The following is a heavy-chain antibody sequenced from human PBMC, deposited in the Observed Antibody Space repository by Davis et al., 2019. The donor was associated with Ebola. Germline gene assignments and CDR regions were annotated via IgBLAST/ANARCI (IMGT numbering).Heavy chain of an antibody. J-gene: IGHJ4*02. CDR2: IWYDGSNK. Sequence: PGGSLRLSCAASGITLSGYGMHWVRQAPGKGLEWVAVIWYDGSNKYYADSLKGRFTISRDISKNTLYLQMNSLRAEDTAVYYCARGLWGDTDYWGQGTLVTVSS. D-gene: IGHD5-18*01. CDR1: GITLSGYG. CDR3: ARGLWGDTDY. V-gene: IGHV3-33*01.